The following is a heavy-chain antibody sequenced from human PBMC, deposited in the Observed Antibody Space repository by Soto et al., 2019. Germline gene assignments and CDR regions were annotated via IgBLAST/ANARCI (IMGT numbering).Heavy chain of an antibody. CDR2: SRNKANSYTT. J-gene: IGHJ4*02. CDR1: GFSFSDHY. Sequence: EVRLVESGGGLVQPGGSLRLSCAASGFSFSDHYMDWVRQAPGKGLGWVGRSRNKANSYTTEYAASVKGRFTISRDDSKNSLYLQMNSLKNEDTAVYYCVRLGYSSGWYVDYWGQGTLVTVSS. D-gene: IGHD6-19*01. CDR3: VRLGYSSGWYVDY. V-gene: IGHV3-72*01.